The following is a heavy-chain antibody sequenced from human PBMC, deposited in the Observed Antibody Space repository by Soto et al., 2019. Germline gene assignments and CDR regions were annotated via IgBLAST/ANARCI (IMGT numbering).Heavy chain of an antibody. V-gene: IGHV3-23*01. D-gene: IGHD6-19*01. CDR2: ISGSGGST. CDR3: AKGEGIAVAGTLDY. J-gene: IGHJ4*02. CDR1: GFTFSSYA. Sequence: GGSVRLSCAASGFTFSSYAMSWVRQAPGKGLEWVSAISGSGGSTYYADSVKGRFTISRDNSKNTLYLQMNSLRAEDTAVYYCAKGEGIAVAGTLDYWGQGTLVTVSS.